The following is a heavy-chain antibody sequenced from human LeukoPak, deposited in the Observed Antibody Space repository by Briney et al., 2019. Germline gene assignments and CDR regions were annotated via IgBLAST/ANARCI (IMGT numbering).Heavy chain of an antibody. J-gene: IGHJ3*01. CDR1: GFTFNNYW. CDR3: GKDPNGDYVGAFDF. D-gene: IGHD4-17*01. CDR2: INQDEGHK. Sequence: GGSLRLSWAASGFTFNNYWFSWVRQSPGKGLEWVANINQDEGHKYSVDSVKGRFTISRDNARNSLYLQMNGLRAEDTALYFCGKDPNGDYVGAFDFWGPGTMVTVSS. V-gene: IGHV3-7*03.